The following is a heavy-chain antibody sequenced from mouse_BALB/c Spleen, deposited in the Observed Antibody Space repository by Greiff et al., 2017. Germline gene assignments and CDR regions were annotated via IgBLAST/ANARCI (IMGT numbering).Heavy chain of an antibody. J-gene: IGHJ3*01. V-gene: IGHV1-7*01. Sequence: QVQLKQSGAELAKPGASVKMSCKASGYTFTSYWMHWVKQRPGQGLEWIGYINPSTGYTEYNQKFKDKATLTADKSSSTAYMQLSSLTSEDSAVYYCARNHYYGFAYWGQGTLVTVSA. CDR1: GYTFTSYW. D-gene: IGHD1-2*01. CDR3: ARNHYYGFAY. CDR2: INPSTGYT.